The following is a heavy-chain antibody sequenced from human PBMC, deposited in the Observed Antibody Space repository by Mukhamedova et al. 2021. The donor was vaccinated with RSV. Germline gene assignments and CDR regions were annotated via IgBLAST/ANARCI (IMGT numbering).Heavy chain of an antibody. CDR1: SSYA. CDR2: ISYDGSNK. V-gene: IGHV3-30*04. Sequence: SSYAMHWVRQAPGKGLEWVAVISYDGSNKYYADSVKGRFTISRDNSKNTLYLQMNSLIAVDTAVYYCARDPDPFRSGLYGYGAYF. J-gene: IGHJ4*01. CDR3: ARDPDPFRSGLYGYGAYF. D-gene: IGHD6-19*01.